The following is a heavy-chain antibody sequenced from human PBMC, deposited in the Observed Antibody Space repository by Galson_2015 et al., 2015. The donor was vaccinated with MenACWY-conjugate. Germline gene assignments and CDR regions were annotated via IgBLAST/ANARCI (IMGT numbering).Heavy chain of an antibody. V-gene: IGHV3-21*01. CDR1: GFTFNTYT. CDR2: ITSGSDYI. D-gene: IGHD2/OR15-2a*01. Sequence: SLRLSCAASGFTFNTYTMNWVRQAPGEGLEWVSSITSGSDYIYYADSVKGRFTVSRDHAENSLYLQMNSLRPEDTAVYYCAREDLAWAFGLDYWGQGTLVTVSS. J-gene: IGHJ4*02. CDR3: AREDLAWAFGLDY.